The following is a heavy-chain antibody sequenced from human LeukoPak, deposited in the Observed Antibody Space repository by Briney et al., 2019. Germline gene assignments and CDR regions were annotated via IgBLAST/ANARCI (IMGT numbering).Heavy chain of an antibody. CDR2: ISSSSSYI. J-gene: IGHJ4*02. Sequence: GGSLRLSCAASGFTFSSYSMNWVRQAPGKGLEWVSSISSSSSYIYYADSVKGRFTISRDNAKNSLYLQMKSLRAEDTAVYYCARGPSGYHNTGGQGTLVTVSS. D-gene: IGHD5-12*01. CDR3: ARGPSGYHNT. CDR1: GFTFSSYS. V-gene: IGHV3-21*01.